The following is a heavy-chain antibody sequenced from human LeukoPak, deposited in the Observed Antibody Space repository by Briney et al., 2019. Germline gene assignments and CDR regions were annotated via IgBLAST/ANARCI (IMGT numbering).Heavy chain of an antibody. V-gene: IGHV4-61*02. CDR2: IYTSGST. CDR3: ARGSDYYYYYYMDV. J-gene: IGHJ6*03. CDR1: GGSISSGSYY. Sequence: PSQTLSLTCTVSGGSISSGSYYWSWIRQPAGKGLEWIGRIYTSGSTNYNPSLKSRVTISVDTSKNQFSLKLSSVTAADTAVYYCARGSDYYYYYYMDVWGKGTTVTVFS.